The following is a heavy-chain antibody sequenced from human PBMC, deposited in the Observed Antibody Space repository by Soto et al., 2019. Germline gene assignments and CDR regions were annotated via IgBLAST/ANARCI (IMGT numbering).Heavy chain of an antibody. CDR1: GGSISSYY. Sequence: QVQLQESGPGLVKPSETLSLTCTVSGGSISSYYWSWIRQPPGKGLEWIGYIYYSGSTNYNPSLKSRVTISVDTSKNQFSLKLSSVTAADTAVYYCARDAIQIYISGWYRSLYWFDPWGQGTLVTVSS. D-gene: IGHD6-19*01. V-gene: IGHV4-59*01. CDR2: IYYSGST. CDR3: ARDAIQIYISGWYRSLYWFDP. J-gene: IGHJ5*02.